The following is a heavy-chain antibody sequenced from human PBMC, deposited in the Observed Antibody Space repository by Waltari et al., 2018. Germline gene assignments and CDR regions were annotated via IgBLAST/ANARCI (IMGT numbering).Heavy chain of an antibody. V-gene: IGHV1-69*01. CDR3: ASLGSSSAFDY. CDR2: IIPIFGTA. Sequence: QVQLVQSGAGVKKPGSSVKVSCKAFGGTFSSYPITWVRQAPGQGLEWMGGIIPIFGTANYAQKFQGRVTITADESTSTAYMELSSLRSEDTAVYYCASLGSSSAFDYWGQGTLVTVSS. J-gene: IGHJ4*02. D-gene: IGHD6-6*01. CDR1: GGTFSSYP.